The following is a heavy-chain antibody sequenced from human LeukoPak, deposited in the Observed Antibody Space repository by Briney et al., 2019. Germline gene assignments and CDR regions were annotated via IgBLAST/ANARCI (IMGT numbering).Heavy chain of an antibody. Sequence: GGSLRLSCAASGFTFSSYGMHWVRQAPGKGLEWVAVISYDGSNKYYADSVKGRFTISRDNSKNTLYLQMSSLRAEDTAVYYCAKESGYCSSTSCYAHLFDYWGQGTLVTVSS. V-gene: IGHV3-30*18. D-gene: IGHD2-2*01. CDR3: AKESGYCSSTSCYAHLFDY. J-gene: IGHJ4*02. CDR1: GFTFSSYG. CDR2: ISYDGSNK.